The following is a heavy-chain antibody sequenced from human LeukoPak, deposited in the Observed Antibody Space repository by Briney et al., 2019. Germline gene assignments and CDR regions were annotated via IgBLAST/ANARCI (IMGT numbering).Heavy chain of an antibody. CDR3: PKQSYASGWNPFGY. CDR2: ISGGGITT. J-gene: IGHJ4*02. V-gene: IGHV3-23*01. D-gene: IGHD6-19*01. CDR1: GFTFSSYA. Sequence: GGSLRLSCAASGFTFSSYAMSWVRQAPGKGLEWVSLISGGGITTYYADSAKGRFTISRDNSKNTLYLQMNSLRAEDTAVYYCPKQSYASGWNPFGYWGQGILVTVSS.